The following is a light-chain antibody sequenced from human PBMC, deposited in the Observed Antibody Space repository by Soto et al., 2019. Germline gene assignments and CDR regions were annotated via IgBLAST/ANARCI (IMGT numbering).Light chain of an antibody. CDR3: QQYNSYNT. CDR2: EAS. V-gene: IGKV1-5*03. CDR1: QNIGSR. J-gene: IGKJ2*01. Sequence: DIQMTQSPSTMSVSVGDRVTITCRASQNIGSRLAWYQQKLGKAPKLVIYEASTLDTGVPSRFSGSGSETEFTLTISSLQPDDFATYFCQQYNSYNTFGQGTKLEIE.